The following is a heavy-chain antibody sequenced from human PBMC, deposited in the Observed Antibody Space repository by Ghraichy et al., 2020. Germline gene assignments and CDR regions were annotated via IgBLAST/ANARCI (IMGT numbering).Heavy chain of an antibody. J-gene: IGHJ3*02. Sequence: GGSLRLSCAASGFTFSSYAMSWVRQAPGKGLEWVSAISGSGGSTYYADSVKGRFTISRDNSKNTLYLQMNSLRAEDTAVYYCAKVYCSSTSCYALVTFDIWGQGTMVTVSS. V-gene: IGHV3-23*01. CDR3: AKVYCSSTSCYALVTFDI. CDR1: GFTFSSYA. CDR2: ISGSGGST. D-gene: IGHD2-2*01.